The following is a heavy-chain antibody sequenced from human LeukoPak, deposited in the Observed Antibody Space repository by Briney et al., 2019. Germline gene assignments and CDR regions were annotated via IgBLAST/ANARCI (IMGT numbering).Heavy chain of an antibody. Sequence: GESLKISCKGSGYSFADSWIAWVRQMPGKGLEWMGLIYPGDSDTRYSPSFQGQVSISVDKSISTIFLQWSSLKASDTAMYYCARQYGRPYDYWGQGTLVSVSS. D-gene: IGHD3-10*01. CDR3: ARQYGRPYDY. V-gene: IGHV5-51*01. CDR1: GYSFADSW. J-gene: IGHJ4*02. CDR2: IYPGDSDT.